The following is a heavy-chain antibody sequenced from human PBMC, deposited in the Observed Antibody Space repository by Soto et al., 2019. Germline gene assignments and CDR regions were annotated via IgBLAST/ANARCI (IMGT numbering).Heavy chain of an antibody. Sequence: ASVKVSCKASGYTFTSYGISWVRQAPGQGLEWMGWISAYNGSTNYAQKLQGRVTMTTDTSTSTAYMELRSLRSDDTAVYYCARDYGPAIAAAGTVGYWGQGTLVTVSS. J-gene: IGHJ4*02. CDR2: ISAYNGST. CDR3: ARDYGPAIAAAGTVGY. D-gene: IGHD6-13*01. CDR1: GYTFTSYG. V-gene: IGHV1-18*01.